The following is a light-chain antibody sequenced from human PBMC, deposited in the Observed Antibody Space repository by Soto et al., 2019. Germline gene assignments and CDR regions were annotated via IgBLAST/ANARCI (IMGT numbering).Light chain of an antibody. J-gene: IGKJ3*01. CDR1: QSLLSSSNSKNY. CDR3: QQYYGSPIT. Sequence: DIVMTQSPNSLAVSLGERATINCKSSQSLLSSSNSKNYLAWFQQKPGQAPKLLISSASTRYSGVPDRFSGSGSGTDLTLTMSSLQAEDVEVYYCQQYYGSPITFGPGTKLQIK. CDR2: SAS. V-gene: IGKV4-1*01.